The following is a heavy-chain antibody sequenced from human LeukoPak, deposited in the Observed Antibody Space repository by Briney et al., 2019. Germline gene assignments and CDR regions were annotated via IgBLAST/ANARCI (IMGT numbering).Heavy chain of an antibody. J-gene: IGHJ5*02. V-gene: IGHV1-2*02. CDR1: GYTFTGYY. CDR2: INPNSGGT. D-gene: IGHD6-19*01. CDR3: ARGHSSGWPNWFDP. Sequence: ASVKVSCKASGYTFTGYYMHWVRQAPGQGLEWMGWINPNSGGTNYAQKFQGRVTMTRDTSISTAYMELSSLRSDDTAVYYCARGHSSGWPNWFDPWGQGTLVTVSS.